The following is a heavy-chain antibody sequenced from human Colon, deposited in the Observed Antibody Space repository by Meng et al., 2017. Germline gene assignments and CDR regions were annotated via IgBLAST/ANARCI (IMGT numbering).Heavy chain of an antibody. J-gene: IGHJ4*02. CDR1: DFIVTSDY. CDR3: ASPLGY. CDR2: IYNGGST. Sequence: GESLKISCAASDFIVTSDYMFWVRQAPGKGLEWVSVIYNGGSTFYTDSVKGRFTISRDNSKNTLYLQMNSLRAEDTAVYYCASPLGYWGQGTLVTGSS. D-gene: IGHD3-10*01. V-gene: IGHV3-53*01.